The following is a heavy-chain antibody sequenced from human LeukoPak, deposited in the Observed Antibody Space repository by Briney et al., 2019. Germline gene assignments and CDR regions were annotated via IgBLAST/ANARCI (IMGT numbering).Heavy chain of an antibody. D-gene: IGHD2-2*01. Sequence: PSESLSLTCTVSGGSISSGGYYWSWIRQHPGKGLEWIGYIYYSGSTYYNPSLKSRVTISVDTSKNQFSLKLSSVTAADTAVYYCARDRYCSSTSCYGCYYYYGMDVWGQGTTVTVSS. CDR1: GGSISSGGYY. CDR3: ARDRYCSSTSCYGCYYYYGMDV. V-gene: IGHV4-31*03. J-gene: IGHJ6*02. CDR2: IYYSGST.